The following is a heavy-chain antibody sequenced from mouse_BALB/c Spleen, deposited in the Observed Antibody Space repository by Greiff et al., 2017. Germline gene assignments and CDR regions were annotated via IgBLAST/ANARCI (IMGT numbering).Heavy chain of an antibody. Sequence: EVMLVESGGGLVKPGGSLKLSCAASGFTFSSYAMSWVRQTPEKRLEWVASISSGGSTYYPDSVKGRFTISRDNARNILYLQMSSLRSEDTAMYYCARDFYYGNFFAYWGQGTLVTVSA. J-gene: IGHJ3*01. CDR3: ARDFYYGNFFAY. V-gene: IGHV5-6-5*01. D-gene: IGHD2-1*01. CDR2: ISSGGST. CDR1: GFTFSSYA.